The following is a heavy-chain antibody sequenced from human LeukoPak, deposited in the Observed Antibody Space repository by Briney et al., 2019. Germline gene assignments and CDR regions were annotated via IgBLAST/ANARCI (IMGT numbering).Heavy chain of an antibody. CDR3: ARDDWGPGDY. J-gene: IGHJ4*02. CDR1: GGSLSKYY. Sequence: PSETLSLTCTVSGGSLSKYYWNWIRQPPGKGLEWVANINLDGREKYYVDSVKGRFTISRDNAQNSLYLQMNSLRGEDTAVYYCARDDWGPGDYWGQGTLVTVSS. V-gene: IGHV3-7*01. CDR2: INLDGREK. D-gene: IGHD3-9*01.